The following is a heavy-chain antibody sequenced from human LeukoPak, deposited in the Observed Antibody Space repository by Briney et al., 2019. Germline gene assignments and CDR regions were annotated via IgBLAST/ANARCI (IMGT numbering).Heavy chain of an antibody. D-gene: IGHD6-19*01. CDR2: ISSSSSNI. Sequence: GGSLRLSCAASGFDFSTYSIDWVRQAPGKGLEWVSYISSSSSNIYHADSVKGRFTISRDNAKNSLHLQMNSLRAEDTAVYYCARVGRSGWTVDYWGQGALVTVSS. CDR3: ARVGRSGWTVDY. V-gene: IGHV3-48*04. CDR1: GFDFSTYS. J-gene: IGHJ4*02.